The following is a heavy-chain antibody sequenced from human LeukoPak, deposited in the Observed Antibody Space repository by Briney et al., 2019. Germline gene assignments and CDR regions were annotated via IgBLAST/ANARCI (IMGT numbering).Heavy chain of an antibody. Sequence: SSETLSLTCTVSDGSISSPDYYWGWIRQPPGKGLEWIGIIYYTGSTYYNLSLKSRVIISVDTSKSQFSLKVKSMTAADTAVYYCARRFFYGDYDTYYFDYWGQGILVTVSS. J-gene: IGHJ4*02. D-gene: IGHD4-17*01. CDR3: ARRFFYGDYDTYYFDY. CDR1: DGSISSPDYY. CDR2: IYYTGST. V-gene: IGHV4-39*01.